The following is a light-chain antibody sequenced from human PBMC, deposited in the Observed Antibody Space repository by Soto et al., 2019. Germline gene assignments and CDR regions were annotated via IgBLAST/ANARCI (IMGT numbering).Light chain of an antibody. CDR2: EVN. CDR1: TSDVGGYNF. CDR3: SSVASFNNPYV. Sequence: QSVLTQPPSASGSPGQSVTISCTGTTSDVGGYNFVSWYQQHPGKAPKLIIYEVNKRPSGVPDRFSGSKSGNTASLTVAGLQADDDDDYYWSSVASFNNPYVFGSGTKVTVL. J-gene: IGLJ1*01. V-gene: IGLV2-8*01.